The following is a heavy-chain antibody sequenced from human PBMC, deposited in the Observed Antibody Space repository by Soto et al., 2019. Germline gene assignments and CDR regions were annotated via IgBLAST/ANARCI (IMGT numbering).Heavy chain of an antibody. Sequence: QVQLVESGGGVVQPGRSLRLSCAASGFTFSRYGMHWVRQAPGKGLEWVAVIWYDGSNKYYADSVKGRFTISRDNSKNTLYLQMNSLRAEDTAVYYCGRGLYYYGMDVWGQGTTVTVSS. CDR1: GFTFSRYG. J-gene: IGHJ6*02. V-gene: IGHV3-33*01. CDR3: GRGLYYYGMDV. CDR2: IWYDGSNK. D-gene: IGHD2-21*01.